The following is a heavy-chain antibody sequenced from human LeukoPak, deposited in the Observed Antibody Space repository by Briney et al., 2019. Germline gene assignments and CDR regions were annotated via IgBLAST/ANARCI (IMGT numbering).Heavy chain of an antibody. D-gene: IGHD5-12*01. CDR1: GGSISNYY. V-gene: IGHV4-4*07. J-gene: IGHJ6*03. Sequence: SETLSLTCTVSGGSISNYYWSWIRQPAGKGLEWIGRIYTSGTTHYNPSLKSRVTMSVDTSKNQFSLKLSSVTAADTAVYYCARESGYDYSYYYYMDVWGKGTTVTISS. CDR2: IYTSGTT. CDR3: ARESGYDYSYYYYMDV.